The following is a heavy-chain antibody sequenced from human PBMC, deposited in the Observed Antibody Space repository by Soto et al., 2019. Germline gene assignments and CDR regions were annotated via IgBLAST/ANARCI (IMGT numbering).Heavy chain of an antibody. V-gene: IGHV4-30-4*01. J-gene: IGHJ4*02. CDR2: IYYSGST. D-gene: IGHD5-12*01. CDR1: GGSISSGDYY. CDR3: ARDRMATVAFDY. Sequence: TLSLTCTVSGGSISSGDYYWSWIRQPPGKGLEWIGYIYYSGSTYYNPSLKSRVTISVDTSKNQFSLKLSSVTAADTAVYYCARDRMATVAFDYWGQGTLVTVSS.